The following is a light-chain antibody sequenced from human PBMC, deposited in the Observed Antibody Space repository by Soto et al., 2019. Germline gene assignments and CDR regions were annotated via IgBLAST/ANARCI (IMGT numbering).Light chain of an antibody. CDR2: SAS. CDR3: HQTYNSPLT. J-gene: IGKJ4*01. V-gene: IGKV1-39*01. CDR1: QSISNY. Sequence: DIQMTQSPSSLSASVGDRVTITCRASQSISNYLHWYQQTPGRARKLVIYSASSLHRGVPSRFSGSGSGTDFTLTISSLQPEDFATYYCHQTYNSPLTFGGGTKVEI.